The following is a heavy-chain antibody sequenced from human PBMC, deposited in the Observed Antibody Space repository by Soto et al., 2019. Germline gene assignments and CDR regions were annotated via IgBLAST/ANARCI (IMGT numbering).Heavy chain of an antibody. J-gene: IGHJ4*02. CDR2: IIVSHGRP. CDR3: AREPEEGVPGDF. Sequence: QVPLVQSGAEVKEPGASVKVSCKASGYTFTSHTIHWARQAPGQGLEWMGWIIVSHGRPRIAPQFQVRVTFTTDTSATTAYMELNSLTSEDTAVYFCAREPEEGVPGDFWGQGTLVVVSS. V-gene: IGHV1-3*01. D-gene: IGHD2-8*01. CDR1: GYTFTSHT.